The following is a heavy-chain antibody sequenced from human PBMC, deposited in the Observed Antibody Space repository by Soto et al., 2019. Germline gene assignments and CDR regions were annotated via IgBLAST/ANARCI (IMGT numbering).Heavy chain of an antibody. D-gene: IGHD6-13*01. V-gene: IGHV3-53*01. CDR2: IYSGGST. J-gene: IGHJ6*02. CDR3: AKAPSGAAAGSSRYYYYGMDV. CDR1: GLSVSSSD. Sequence: PGGSLRLSCAASGLSVSSSDMSWVRQAPGKGLEWVSVIYSGGSTHDADSVKGRFTISRDNSKNTLFLQMNSLRAEDTAVYYCAKAPSGAAAGSSRYYYYGMDVWGQGTTVTVSS.